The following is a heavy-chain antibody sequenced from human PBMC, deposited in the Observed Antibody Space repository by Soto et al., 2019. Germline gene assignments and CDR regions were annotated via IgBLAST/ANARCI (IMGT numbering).Heavy chain of an antibody. V-gene: IGHV3-23*01. Sequence: GGSLRLSCAASGFTFSSYAMSWVRQAPGKGLEWVSGISGSGGSRYYADSVKGRFTISRDNSNNTLFLQMNSLRAEDTAVYYCAKDRGRYYGSGSHMDVWGKGTTVTVSS. CDR2: ISGSGGSR. J-gene: IGHJ6*03. CDR1: GFTFSSYA. CDR3: AKDRGRYYGSGSHMDV. D-gene: IGHD3-10*01.